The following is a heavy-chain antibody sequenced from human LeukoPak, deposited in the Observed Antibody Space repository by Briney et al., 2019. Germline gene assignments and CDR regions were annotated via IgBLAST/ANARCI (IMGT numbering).Heavy chain of an antibody. CDR2: IYYSGST. D-gene: IGHD3-22*01. V-gene: IGHV4-39*01. CDR3: AMEPITMIGFDP. J-gene: IGHJ5*02. Sequence: PSETLSLTCTVSGGSISSSSYYWGWIRQPPGKGLEWIGSIYYSGSTYYNPSLKSRVTISVDTSKNQFSLKLSSVTAADTAVYYCAMEPITMIGFDPWGQGTLVTVSS. CDR1: GGSISSSSYY.